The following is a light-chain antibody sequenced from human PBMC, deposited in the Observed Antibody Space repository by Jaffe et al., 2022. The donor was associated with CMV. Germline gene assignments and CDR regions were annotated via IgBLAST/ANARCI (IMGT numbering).Light chain of an antibody. J-gene: IGLJ1*01. V-gene: IGLV2-14*03. CDR3: SSFTNINTPS. CDR1: SNDVTLFDY. CDR2: DVT. Sequence: QSTLTQPASVSGSPGQSITISCTGISNDVTLFDYVSWYQHHPGKAPKLLIYDVTYRPSGVSNRFSASKSDNTASLTISGLQAEDEAYYYCSSFTNINTPSFGPGTKVTVL.